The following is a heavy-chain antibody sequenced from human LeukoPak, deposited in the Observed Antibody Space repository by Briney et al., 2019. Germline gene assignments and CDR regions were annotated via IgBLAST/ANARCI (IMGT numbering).Heavy chain of an antibody. V-gene: IGHV4-4*07. CDR1: GGSISSYY. Sequence: SETLSLTCTVSGGSISSYYWSWIRQPAGQGPEWIGRIYTSGSTNYNPSLKRRVTMSVDTSKNQFSLKLSSVTAADTAVYYCARDLGAFYWYFDLWGRGTLVAVSS. D-gene: IGHD1-26*01. J-gene: IGHJ2*01. CDR2: IYTSGST. CDR3: ARDLGAFYWYFDL.